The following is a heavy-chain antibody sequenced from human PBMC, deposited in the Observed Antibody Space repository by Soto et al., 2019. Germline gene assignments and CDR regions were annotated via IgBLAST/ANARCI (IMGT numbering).Heavy chain of an antibody. D-gene: IGHD2-2*01. CDR2: IKSNTDGGTT. J-gene: IGHJ4*01. CDR1: GIVYITVF. V-gene: IGHV3-15*07. CDR3: TTDTYRTIVTVRFDY. Sequence: GGSLSLRCSATGIVYITVFIESLRKAPGKGLEWVGRIKSNTDGGTTDFAEPVNGRFALSRDDSNNMVYLQMNSLKIEDTAVYFCTTDTYRTIVTVRFDYWCHGTLVTVSS.